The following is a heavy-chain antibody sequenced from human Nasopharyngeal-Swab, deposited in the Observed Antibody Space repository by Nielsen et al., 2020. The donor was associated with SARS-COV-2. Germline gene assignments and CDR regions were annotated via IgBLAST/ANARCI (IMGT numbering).Heavy chain of an antibody. CDR3: ARSGIVGAIYY. Sequence: SETLSLTCTLSGGSISSSSYYWGWIRQPPGKGLEWIGSIYYSGSTYYNPSLKSRVTISVDTSKNQFSLKLSSVTAADTAVYYCARSGIVGAIYYWGQGTLVTVSS. CDR1: GGSISSSSYY. D-gene: IGHD1-26*01. J-gene: IGHJ4*02. V-gene: IGHV4-39*07. CDR2: IYYSGST.